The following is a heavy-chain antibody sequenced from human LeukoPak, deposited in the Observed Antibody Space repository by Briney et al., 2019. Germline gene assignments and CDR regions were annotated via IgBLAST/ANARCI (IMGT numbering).Heavy chain of an antibody. CDR3: ARDDGTYYYDSSGYGFDY. V-gene: IGHV1-69*05. D-gene: IGHD3-22*01. J-gene: IGHJ4*02. CDR2: IIPIFGTA. Sequence: SVKVSCKASGGTFNSYAISWVRQAPGQGLEWMGGIIPIFGTANYAQKFQGRVTITTDESTSTAYMELSSLRSEDTAVYYCARDDGTYYYDSSGYGFDYWGQGTLVTVSS. CDR1: GGTFNSYA.